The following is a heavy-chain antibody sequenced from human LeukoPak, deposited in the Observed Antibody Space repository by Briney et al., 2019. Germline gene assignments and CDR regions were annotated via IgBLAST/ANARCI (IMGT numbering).Heavy chain of an antibody. Sequence: ASVKVSCKTYGYSFTDYYMHWVRQAPGQGLEWMGWINPNSGGTSSAQKFQGRITMTRDTSITTVYMEVSWLTSDHTAIYYCARADRLHGGPYLIGPWGQGTLVTVSS. D-gene: IGHD3-16*01. CDR1: GYSFTDYY. V-gene: IGHV1-2*02. CDR3: ARADRLHGGPYLIGP. J-gene: IGHJ5*02. CDR2: INPNSGGT.